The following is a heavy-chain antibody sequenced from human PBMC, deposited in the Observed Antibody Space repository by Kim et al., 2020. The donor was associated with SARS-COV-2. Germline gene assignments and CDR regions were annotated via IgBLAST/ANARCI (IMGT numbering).Heavy chain of an antibody. V-gene: IGHV3-23*01. Sequence: VKGRFTISRNNAKKTLYLQMNSLRAEDTAVYYCAKDLPGYSSSWYYFDYWGQGTLVTVSS. CDR3: AKDLPGYSSSWYYFDY. D-gene: IGHD2-2*01. J-gene: IGHJ4*02.